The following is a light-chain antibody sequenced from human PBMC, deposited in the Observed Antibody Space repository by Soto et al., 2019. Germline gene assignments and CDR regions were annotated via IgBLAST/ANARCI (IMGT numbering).Light chain of an antibody. V-gene: IGKV3-11*01. CDR3: QHYGASQYT. J-gene: IGKJ2*01. CDR1: QSFRGL. CDR2: DAS. Sequence: EVVLTQSPVTLSLSPGERATLSCRASQSFRGLLAWYQQKPGQAPRLLIYDASNRATGIAERFSGSGSGADFRLTISRLEPEDFAVYYCQHYGASQYTFGQGTKLELK.